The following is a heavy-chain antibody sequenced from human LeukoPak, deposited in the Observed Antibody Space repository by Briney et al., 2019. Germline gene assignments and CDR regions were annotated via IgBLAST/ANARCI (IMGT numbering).Heavy chain of an antibody. CDR3: ARSLLWPTGASES. D-gene: IGHD2-8*02. CDR1: GGFFCGYY. J-gene: IGHJ3*02. Sequence: SETLSLTCAVYGGFFCGYYWTWIRQSPGKGLEWIGEINHSGWTNYNPSLESRVTISLDASRTQFSLKMNSLTAADTAVYLCARSLLWPTGASESWGQGTTVTVSS. CDR2: INHSGWT. V-gene: IGHV4-34*01.